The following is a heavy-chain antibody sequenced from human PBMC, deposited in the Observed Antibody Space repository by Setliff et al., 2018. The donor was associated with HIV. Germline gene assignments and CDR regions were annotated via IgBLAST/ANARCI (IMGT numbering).Heavy chain of an antibody. CDR3: ARLGWQQNYYYYYMDV. V-gene: IGHV4-4*07. D-gene: IGHD6-13*01. CDR2: VYSSGNT. CDR1: GASISSQY. Sequence: PSETLSLTCIVSGASISSQYWSWIRQPAGKGLEWIGRVYSSGNTNYNPSFKSRVTMSVDTSKNQFSLDLSSVTAADTAVYYCARLGWQQNYYYYYMDVWGKGTTVTVSS. J-gene: IGHJ6*03.